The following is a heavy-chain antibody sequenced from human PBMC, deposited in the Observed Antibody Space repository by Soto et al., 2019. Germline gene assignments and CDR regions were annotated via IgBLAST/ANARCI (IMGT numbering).Heavy chain of an antibody. CDR2: ILYDGSNK. CDR1: GFTFSRYC. D-gene: IGHD3-10*01. J-gene: IGHJ6*02. V-gene: IGHV3-33*01. Sequence: GGSLRLSCAASGFTFSRYCMHWVRQAPGKGLDWVAVILYDGSNKYYEDCVKGRFTISRDNSKNTLYLQMNRLRDEDTDVYYCARGPRDMVRGPNHYYYSMDVWGQGTPVTVSS. CDR3: ARGPRDMVRGPNHYYYSMDV.